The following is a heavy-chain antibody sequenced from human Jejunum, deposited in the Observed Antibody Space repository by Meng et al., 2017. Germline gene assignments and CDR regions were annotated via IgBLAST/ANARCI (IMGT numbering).Heavy chain of an antibody. CDR3: TSRVVTTNDH. D-gene: IGHD3-22*01. J-gene: IGHJ4*02. CDR1: GFDFSDKW. Sequence: EVQQVESGGGGVQPGGSLRLSCAASGFDFSDKWMNWVRQAPGKGLEWVGRIKRKTESGPAPVKGRFIISRDDSKNTLYLEMNNLRTEDTAVYYCTSRVVTTNDHWGQGTLVTVPQ. CDR2: IKRKTESG. V-gene: IGHV3-15*01.